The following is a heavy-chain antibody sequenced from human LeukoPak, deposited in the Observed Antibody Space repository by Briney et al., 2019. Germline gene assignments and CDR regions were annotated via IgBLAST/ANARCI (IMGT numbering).Heavy chain of an antibody. CDR1: GYSFTSYW. Sequence: GESLKISCKGSGYSFTSYWIGWVRQMPGKGLEWMGIIYPGDSDTRYSASFQGQVTISADKSISTAYLQWSSLKASDTAMYYCARQSRDGYNYSLYYFDYWGQGTLVTVSS. J-gene: IGHJ4*02. D-gene: IGHD5-24*01. CDR3: ARQSRDGYNYSLYYFDY. CDR2: IYPGDSDT. V-gene: IGHV5-51*01.